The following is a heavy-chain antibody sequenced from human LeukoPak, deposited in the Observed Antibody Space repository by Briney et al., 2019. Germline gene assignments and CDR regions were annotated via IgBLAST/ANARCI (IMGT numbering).Heavy chain of an antibody. V-gene: IGHV3-33*06. CDR1: GFTFSSYG. CDR3: AKEAGGSGSYFPDY. Sequence: GGSLRLSCAASGFTFSSYGMHWVRQAPGKGLEWVAVMWYDGSNKYYADSVKGRLTISRDNSKNTLYLQMNSLRAEDTAVYYCAKEAGGSGSYFPDYWGQGTLVTVSS. CDR2: MWYDGSNK. J-gene: IGHJ4*02. D-gene: IGHD3-10*01.